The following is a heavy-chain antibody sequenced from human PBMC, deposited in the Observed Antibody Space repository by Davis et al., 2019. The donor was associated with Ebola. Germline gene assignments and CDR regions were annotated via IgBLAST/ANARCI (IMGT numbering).Heavy chain of an antibody. V-gene: IGHV1-46*01. CDR3: ASSTMIVVPDY. Sequence: ASVKVSCKASGYTFTSYYMHWVRQAPGQGLEWMGIINPSGGSTSYAQKFQGRVTMTRDTSTSTVYMELISLRSEDTAVYYCASSTMIVVPDYWGQGTLVTVSS. CDR2: INPSGGST. CDR1: GYTFTSYY. D-gene: IGHD3-22*01. J-gene: IGHJ4*02.